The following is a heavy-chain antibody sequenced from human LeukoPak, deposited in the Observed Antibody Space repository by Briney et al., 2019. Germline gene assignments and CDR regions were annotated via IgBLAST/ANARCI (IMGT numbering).Heavy chain of an antibody. CDR3: AREIMVRGYNWFDP. CDR2: ISSSSSYI. V-gene: IGHV3-21*01. D-gene: IGHD3-10*01. Sequence: KSGGSLRLSCAASGFTFSSYSMNWVRQAPGKGLEWVSSISSSSSYIYYADSVKGRFTISRDNAKNSLYLQMNSLRAEDTAVYYCAREIMVRGYNWFDPWGQGTLVTVSS. CDR1: GFTFSSYS. J-gene: IGHJ5*02.